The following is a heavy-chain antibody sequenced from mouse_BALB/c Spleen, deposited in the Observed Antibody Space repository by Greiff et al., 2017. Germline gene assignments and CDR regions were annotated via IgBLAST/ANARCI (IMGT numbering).Heavy chain of an antibody. V-gene: IGHV5-6*02. CDR1: GFTFSSYG. CDR3: ARRSREYYFDY. J-gene: IGHJ2*01. Sequence: DVKLVESGGDLVKPGGSLKLSCAASGFTFSSYGMSWVRQTPDKRLEWVATISSGGSYTYYPDSVKGRFTISRDNAKNTLYLQMSSLKSEDTAMYYCARRSREYYFDYWGQGTTLTVSS. CDR2: ISSGGSYT.